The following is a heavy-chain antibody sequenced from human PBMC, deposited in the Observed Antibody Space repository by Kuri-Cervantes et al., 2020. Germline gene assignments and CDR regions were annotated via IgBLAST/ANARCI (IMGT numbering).Heavy chain of an antibody. CDR2: INWNSDKV. CDR1: GITSEDFV. V-gene: IGHV3-9*02. D-gene: IGHD5-12*01. J-gene: IGHJ3*02. CDR3: AKVGSGYDYGAFDI. Sequence: GESLTLSCGASGITSEDFVMHWVRQAPGKGLEWVSGINWNSDKVNSADSVQGRFTISRDNDKNSLYLQMNSLRAEDTALYYCAKVGSGYDYGAFDIWGQGTMVTVSS.